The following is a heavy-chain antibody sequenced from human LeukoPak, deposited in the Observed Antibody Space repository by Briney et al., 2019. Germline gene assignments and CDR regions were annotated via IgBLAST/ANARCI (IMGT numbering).Heavy chain of an antibody. D-gene: IGHD3-22*01. J-gene: IGHJ4*02. Sequence: PLETLSLTCTVSDGSISSSSYYWGWIRQPPGKGLEWIGSIYYSGSTYYNPSLKSRVTISVDTSKNQFSLKLSSVTAADTAVYYCARDDSSGYYVDYWGQGTLVTVSS. CDR3: ARDDSSGYYVDY. V-gene: IGHV4-39*07. CDR1: DGSISSSSYY. CDR2: IYYSGST.